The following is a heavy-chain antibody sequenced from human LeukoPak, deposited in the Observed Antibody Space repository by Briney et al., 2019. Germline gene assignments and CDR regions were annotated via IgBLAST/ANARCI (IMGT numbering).Heavy chain of an antibody. CDR3: TRQEEPTALIDH. Sequence: PGGSLKLSCAASGFSFSGSAMHWVRQASGKGLEWVGRIRSKSNSYATAYGASVKGRFTISRDESKNTAYLQMNSLKTEDTAVYYCTRQEEPTALIDHWGQGTLATVSS. CDR1: GFSFSGSA. J-gene: IGHJ4*02. V-gene: IGHV3-73*01. D-gene: IGHD5-18*01. CDR2: IRSKSNSYAT.